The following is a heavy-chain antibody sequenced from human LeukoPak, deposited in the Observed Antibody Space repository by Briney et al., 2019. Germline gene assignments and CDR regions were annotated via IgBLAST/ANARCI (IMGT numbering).Heavy chain of an antibody. D-gene: IGHD2-2*01. V-gene: IGHV1-18*01. J-gene: IGHJ4*02. CDR3: ARDQRYCSSARCTDFDY. CDR1: GYTFTSYG. CDR2: ISGYNGNT. Sequence: ASVKVSCKASGYTFTSYGISWVRQAPGQGLEWMGWISGYNGNTNYAQKFQGRVTMTTDTSTSTAYMELRSLRSEDTAVYYCARDQRYCSSARCTDFDYWGQGTLVTVSS.